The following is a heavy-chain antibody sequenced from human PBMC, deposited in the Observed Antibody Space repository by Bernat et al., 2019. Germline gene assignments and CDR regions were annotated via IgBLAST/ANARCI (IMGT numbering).Heavy chain of an antibody. Sequence: QVQLVESGGGVVQPGRSLRLSCAASGFTFSSYAMHWVRQAPGKGLEWVAVISYDGSSKYYADSVKGRFTISRDNSKNTLYLQMNSLRAEDTAVYYCAKEGRGWTPDTFNIWGQGTMVTVSS. CDR1: GFTFSSYA. CDR2: ISYDGSSK. V-gene: IGHV3-30*01. D-gene: IGHD6-19*01. J-gene: IGHJ3*02. CDR3: AKEGRGWTPDTFNI.